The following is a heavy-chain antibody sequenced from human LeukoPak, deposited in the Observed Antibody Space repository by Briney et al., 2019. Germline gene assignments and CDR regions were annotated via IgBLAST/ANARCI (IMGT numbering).Heavy chain of an antibody. V-gene: IGHV3-11*01. D-gene: IGHD7-27*01. J-gene: IGHJ4*02. CDR1: GFTFSDYY. CDR2: ISSSGSTI. Sequence: GGSLRLSCAASGFTFSDYYMSWIRQAPGKGLEWVSYISSSGSTIYYADSVKGRVTISRDNAKNSLYLQMNSQRAEDTAVYDYARFEAAGEIRWGQGSLVTVSS. CDR3: ARFEAAGEIR.